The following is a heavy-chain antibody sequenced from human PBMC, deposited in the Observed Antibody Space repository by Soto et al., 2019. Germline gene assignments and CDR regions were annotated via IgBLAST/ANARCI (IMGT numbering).Heavy chain of an antibody. Sequence: EVQLVESGGGLVQPGGSLRLSCAASGFTFSSYSMNWVRQAPGKGLEWVSYISSSTIYYADSVKGRFTISRDNAKNSLYLQMNSLRDEDTAVYYCAREGGSYNWFDSWGQGTLVTVSS. CDR3: AREGGSYNWFDS. CDR2: ISSSTI. CDR1: GFTFSSYS. V-gene: IGHV3-48*02. D-gene: IGHD3-10*01. J-gene: IGHJ5*01.